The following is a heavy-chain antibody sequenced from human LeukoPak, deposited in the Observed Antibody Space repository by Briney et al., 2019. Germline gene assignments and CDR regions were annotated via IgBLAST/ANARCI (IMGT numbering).Heavy chain of an antibody. V-gene: IGHV1-69*01. CDR1: GGTFSTYA. CDR3: ARGLGDSSGYYYSDY. CDR2: IIPIFGTG. Sequence: SVKVSCKTSGGTFSTYAISWVRQAPGQGLEWMGGIIPIFGTGNYAQKFQGRVTITADESTSTAYMELSSLRSEGTAVYYCARGLGDSSGYYYSDYWGQGTLVTVSS. D-gene: IGHD3-22*01. J-gene: IGHJ4*02.